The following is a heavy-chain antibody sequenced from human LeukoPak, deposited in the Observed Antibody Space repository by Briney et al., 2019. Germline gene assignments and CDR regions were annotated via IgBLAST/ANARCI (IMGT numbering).Heavy chain of an antibody. D-gene: IGHD6-13*01. CDR1: GFTFSSYS. J-gene: IGHJ4*02. CDR2: ISSSSSTI. CDR3: ASRYSSSWYEFDY. V-gene: IGHV3-48*04. Sequence: GGSLRLSCAASGFTFSSYSMNWVRQAPGKGLEWVSYISSSSSTIYYADSVKGRFTISRDNAKNSLYLQMNSLRAEDTAVYYCASRYSSSWYEFDYWGQGTLVTVSS.